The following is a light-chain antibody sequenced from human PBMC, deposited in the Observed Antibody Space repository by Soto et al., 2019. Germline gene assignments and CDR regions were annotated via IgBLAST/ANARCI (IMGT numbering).Light chain of an antibody. J-gene: IGLJ2*01. V-gene: IGLV1-44*01. Sequence: QSVLTQPPSASGTPGQRVTISCSGSSSNIVSNTVNWYQQLPGTAPKLLIYSNNQRPSGVPDRFSGSKSGTSASLAISGLQSEDEADYYCAAWDVILNGTHVVFGGGTKLTVL. CDR2: SNN. CDR1: SSNIVSNT. CDR3: AAWDVILNGTHVV.